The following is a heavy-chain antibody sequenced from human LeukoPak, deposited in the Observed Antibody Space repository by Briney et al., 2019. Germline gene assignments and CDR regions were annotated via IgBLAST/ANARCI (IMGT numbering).Heavy chain of an antibody. CDR1: GFTFNKYG. Sequence: PGGSLRLSCAASGFTFNKYGMSWVRQAPGKGLEWVSTISAGGGNTYYADSVKGRFTISRDNSKNTLYLQMNSLRAEDTAVYYCARISGSGAPFVFWGQGPLVTVSS. J-gene: IGHJ4*02. D-gene: IGHD1-26*01. V-gene: IGHV3-23*01. CDR3: ARISGSGAPFVF. CDR2: ISAGGGNT.